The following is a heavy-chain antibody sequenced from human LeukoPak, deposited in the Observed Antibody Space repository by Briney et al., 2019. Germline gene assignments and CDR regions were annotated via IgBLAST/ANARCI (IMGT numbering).Heavy chain of an antibody. J-gene: IGHJ6*03. CDR2: ISAHNGNT. CDR3: ARMISKEDYMDV. Sequence: ASVKVSCKASGYTFTSYGNSWVRQAPGQGLEWMGWISAHNGNTHYAQKLQGRVTMTTDTTTSTAYMELRSLRSDDTAVYYCARMISKEDYMDVWGKGTTVTVSS. CDR1: GYTFTSYG. D-gene: IGHD3-22*01. V-gene: IGHV1-18*01.